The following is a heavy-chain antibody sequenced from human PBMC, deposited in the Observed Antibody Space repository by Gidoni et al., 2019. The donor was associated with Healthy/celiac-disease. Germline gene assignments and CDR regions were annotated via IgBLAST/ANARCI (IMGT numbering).Heavy chain of an antibody. J-gene: IGHJ5*02. CDR3: ARYCLNYSGSYSWFDP. V-gene: IGHV4-39*01. CDR2: IYYSGST. CDR1: GGSISSSSYY. D-gene: IGHD1-26*01. Sequence: QLQLQASGPGLVKPSETLSLTCTVSGGSISSSSYYWGWIRQPPGKGLEWIGSIYYSGSTYYNPSLKSRVTISVDTSKNQFSLKLSSVTAADTAVYYCARYCLNYSGSYSWFDPWGQGTLVTVSS.